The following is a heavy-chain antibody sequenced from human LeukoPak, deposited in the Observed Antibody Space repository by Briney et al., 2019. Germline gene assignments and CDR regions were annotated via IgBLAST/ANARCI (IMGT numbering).Heavy chain of an antibody. CDR1: GYTFSSYD. CDR3: VRGTGLRLGESPEVY. CDR2: MNPRSDNT. Sequence: ASVKVSCKTSGYTFSSYDINWVRQATGQGLEWMGWMNPRSDNTGFAQKFQDRLTMTSDTSTSTAYMELTSLRTDDTAVYYCVRGTGLRLGESPEVYWGQGTLVTVSS. D-gene: IGHD3-16*01. V-gene: IGHV1-8*01. J-gene: IGHJ4*02.